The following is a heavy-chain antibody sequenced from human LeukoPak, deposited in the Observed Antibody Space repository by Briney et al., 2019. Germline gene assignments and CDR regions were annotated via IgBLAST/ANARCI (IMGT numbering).Heavy chain of an antibody. D-gene: IGHD4-23*01. CDR1: GFTFSSSA. CDR2: IASDGSST. Sequence: GGSLRLSCAASGFTFSSSAMSWVRQAPGKGLVWVSRIASDGSSTTYADSVKGRFSISRDNTKNTLYLQMNSLRVEDTAVYYCARGRPHGNDYWGQGTLVTVSS. J-gene: IGHJ4*02. CDR3: ARGRPHGNDY. V-gene: IGHV3-74*01.